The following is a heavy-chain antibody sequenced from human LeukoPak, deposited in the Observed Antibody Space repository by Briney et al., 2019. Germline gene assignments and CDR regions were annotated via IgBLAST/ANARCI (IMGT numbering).Heavy chain of an antibody. CDR1: GFTFSSYA. CDR3: ARVWELSFDY. V-gene: IGHV3-23*01. CDR2: ISGNGGNT. Sequence: GGSLRLSCAASGFTFSSYAMSWVRQAPGKGLEWVPAISGNGGNTYYADSVKGRFTISRDNSMNTLFLQINSLRAEDTAVYYCARVWELSFDYWGQGTLVTVSS. D-gene: IGHD1-26*01. J-gene: IGHJ4*02.